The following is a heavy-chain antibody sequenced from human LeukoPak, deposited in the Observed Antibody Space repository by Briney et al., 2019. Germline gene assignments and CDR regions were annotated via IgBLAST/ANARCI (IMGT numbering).Heavy chain of an antibody. J-gene: IGHJ3*02. CDR3: GRDRMRQYAFEI. Sequence: SETLSLTCTVSGGSISRYYWNWIRQPPGKGLEWIGYISYSGSTNYNPSLKSRVTISVDTSENQFSLRLSSVTAADTAVYYCGRDRMRQYAFEIWGQGTMVTVSS. D-gene: IGHD2-15*01. V-gene: IGHV4-59*01. CDR1: GGSISRYY. CDR2: ISYSGST.